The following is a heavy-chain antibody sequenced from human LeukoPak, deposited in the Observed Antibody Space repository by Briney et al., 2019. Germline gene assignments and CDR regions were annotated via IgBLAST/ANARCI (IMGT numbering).Heavy chain of an antibody. CDR1: GFTFINYG. CDR3: AKGQELHYYYYYMDV. D-gene: IGHD5-24*01. J-gene: IGHJ6*03. CDR2: IWYDGSNK. Sequence: GGSLRLSCAASGFTFINYGMHWVRQAPGKGLEWVAVIWYDGSNKYYADSVKGRFTISRDNSKNTLYLQVNSLRADDTAVYYCAKGQELHYYYYYMDVWGKGTTVTVSS. V-gene: IGHV3-33*06.